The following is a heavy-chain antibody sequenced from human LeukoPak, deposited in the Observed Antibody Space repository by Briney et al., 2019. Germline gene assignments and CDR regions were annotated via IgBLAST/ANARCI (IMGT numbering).Heavy chain of an antibody. Sequence: GRSLRLACAAAGLTFSNYGTDSVRQAPGKGLEWVAAIWYDGSNKYYGDSVKGRFTISRDHSKNTLYLQMNSLRAEDTAVYYCARDYGSYFDYWGQGSMVSVCS. D-gene: IGHD1-26*01. V-gene: IGHV3-33*01. CDR1: GLTFSNYG. J-gene: IGHJ4*02. CDR3: ARDYGSYFDY. CDR2: IWYDGSNK.